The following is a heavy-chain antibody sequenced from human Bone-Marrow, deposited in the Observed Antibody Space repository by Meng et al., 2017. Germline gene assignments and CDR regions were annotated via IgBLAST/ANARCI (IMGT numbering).Heavy chain of an antibody. Sequence: GESLKISCAASGFTFTSHEFNWVRQAPGKGLEWISFINIRGSTLYYADSVEGRFTVSRDNAKNSLYLQMNSLRAEDTAVYYCARATQYPVYHFDYWGQGALVTVSS. CDR3: ARATQYPVYHFDY. CDR2: INIRGSTL. D-gene: IGHD2-2*02. J-gene: IGHJ4*02. CDR1: GFTFTSHE. V-gene: IGHV3-48*03.